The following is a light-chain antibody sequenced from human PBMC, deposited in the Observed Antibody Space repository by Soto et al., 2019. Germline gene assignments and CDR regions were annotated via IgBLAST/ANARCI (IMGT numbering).Light chain of an antibody. CDR2: DVS. J-gene: IGLJ1*01. CDR3: RSYTSRSTYV. V-gene: IGLV2-14*01. CDR1: SSDVGGYNY. Sequence: QSALTQPASVSGSPGQSITISCTGTSSDVGGYNYVSWYQQHPGKAPKLMIYDVSNRPSGVSDRFSGSKSGNTASLTISGLQAEDEADYYCRSYTSRSTYVFGTGTRSPS.